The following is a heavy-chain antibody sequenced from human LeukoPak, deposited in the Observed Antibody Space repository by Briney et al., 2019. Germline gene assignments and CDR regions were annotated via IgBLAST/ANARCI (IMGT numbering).Heavy chain of an antibody. D-gene: IGHD3-16*02. V-gene: IGHV4-34*01. CDR3: ARGYDYVWGSYRSAGYYFDY. Sequence: PSETLSLTCAVYGGSFSGYYWSWIRQPPGKGLEWIGEINHSGSTNYNPSLKSRVTISVDTSKNQFSLKLSSVTAADTAVYYRARGYDYVWGSYRSAGYYFDYWGQGTLVTVSS. J-gene: IGHJ4*02. CDR1: GGSFSGYY. CDR2: INHSGST.